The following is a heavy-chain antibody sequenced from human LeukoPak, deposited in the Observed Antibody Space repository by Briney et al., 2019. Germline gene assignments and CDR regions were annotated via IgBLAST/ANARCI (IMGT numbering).Heavy chain of an antibody. Sequence: PSETLCLTCAVSGVSVNDYYWSWIRQSPEKGLEWIGEVSPGGYTNYNLSLKSRLIISTGTSANQLSLKRRSVTAADTALYYCARIRCDRGQDICYNHWAQETLVTVSS. CDR3: ARIRCDRGQDICYNH. J-gene: IGHJ5*02. V-gene: IGHV4-34*01. CDR2: VSPGGYT. CDR1: GVSVNDYY. D-gene: IGHD2-15*01.